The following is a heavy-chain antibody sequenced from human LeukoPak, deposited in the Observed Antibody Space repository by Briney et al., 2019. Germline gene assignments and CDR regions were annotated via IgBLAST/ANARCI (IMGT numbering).Heavy chain of an antibody. Sequence: PGRSPRPSWAAAALTFSNTWTRWVSPTPRNGLEWVGRIRSRSDGGTADYGPPVQGRFTISRDDSKNTVSLQMYSLKTEGTGVYYCTTFTLRSGSYTWGQGTPVTVSS. V-gene: IGHV3-15*01. CDR3: TTFTLRSGSYT. J-gene: IGHJ5*02. D-gene: IGHD1-26*01. CDR1: ALTFSNTW. CDR2: IRSRSDGGTA.